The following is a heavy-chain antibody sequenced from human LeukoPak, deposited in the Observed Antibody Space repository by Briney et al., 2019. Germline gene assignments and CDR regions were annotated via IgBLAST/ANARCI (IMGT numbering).Heavy chain of an antibody. CDR1: GGTFNTYA. CDR3: ARDRTTTVT. D-gene: IGHD4-17*01. CDR2: IIPLLDIP. V-gene: IGHV1-69*04. Sequence: SVKVSCKASGGTFNTYAITWVRQAPGQGLEWMGRIIPLLDIPNYAQQFQGRVTITADKSTSTAYMELSGLRSEDTAMYYCARDRTTTVTWGQGTLVTVSS. J-gene: IGHJ4*02.